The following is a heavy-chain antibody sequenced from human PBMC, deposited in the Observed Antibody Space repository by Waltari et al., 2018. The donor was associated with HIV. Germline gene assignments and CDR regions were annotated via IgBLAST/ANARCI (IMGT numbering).Heavy chain of an antibody. CDR3: ARIQTVTRNWPDYYYGMDV. J-gene: IGHJ6*02. D-gene: IGHD4-17*01. CDR2: IDWDDDK. Sequence: QVTLRESGPALVKPTQTLTLTCTFSGFSLSTSGMCVSWIRQPPGKALEWLARIDWDDDKYYSTSLKTRLTISKDTAKNQVVLTMTNMDPVDTATYYCARIQTVTRNWPDYYYGMDVWGQGTTVTVSS. V-gene: IGHV2-70*15. CDR1: GFSLSTSGMC.